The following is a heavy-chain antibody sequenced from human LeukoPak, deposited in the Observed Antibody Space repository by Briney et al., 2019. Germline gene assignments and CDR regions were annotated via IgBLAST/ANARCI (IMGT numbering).Heavy chain of an antibody. CDR2: IGPNNGNT. Sequence: ASVKVSCKASGYTFSSYGISWVRQAPGQGLEWMGWIGPNNGNTNYAQNLQGRVTMTTDTSTGTAYMELRSLRSDDTAVYYCARDSGGRGHFDFWGQGTLVTVSS. D-gene: IGHD3-16*01. CDR3: ARDSGGRGHFDF. J-gene: IGHJ4*02. CDR1: GYTFSSYG. V-gene: IGHV1-18*01.